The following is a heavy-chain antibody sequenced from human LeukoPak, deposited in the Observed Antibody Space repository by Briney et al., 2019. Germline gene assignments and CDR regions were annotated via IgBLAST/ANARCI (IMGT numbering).Heavy chain of an antibody. V-gene: IGHV6-1*01. CDR2: TYYRSKWYN. Sequence: SQTLSLTCAISGDSVFSNSATWTWIRQSPSRGLEWLGRTYYRSKWYNDYALSVHSRITINPDPSKNQFSLQLNSVTPEDTAVYYCAREYQLPPSYYYYMDVWGKGTTVTVSS. CDR3: AREYQLPPSYYYYMDV. CDR1: GDSVFSNSAT. D-gene: IGHD2-2*01. J-gene: IGHJ6*03.